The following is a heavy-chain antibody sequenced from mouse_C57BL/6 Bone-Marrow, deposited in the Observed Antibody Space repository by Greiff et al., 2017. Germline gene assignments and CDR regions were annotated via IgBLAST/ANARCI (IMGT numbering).Heavy chain of an antibody. D-gene: IGHD1-1*01. CDR3: ARGRYYYGSSRYYFDY. CDR1: GFNIKDDY. V-gene: IGHV14-4*01. CDR2: IDPENGDT. Sequence: EVQLQQSGAELVRPGASVKLSCTASGFNIKDDYMHWVKQRPEQGLEWIGWIDPENGDTEYASKFQGKATITADTSSNTAYLQLSSLTSEDSAVYYCARGRYYYGSSRYYFDYWGQGTTLTVSS. J-gene: IGHJ2*01.